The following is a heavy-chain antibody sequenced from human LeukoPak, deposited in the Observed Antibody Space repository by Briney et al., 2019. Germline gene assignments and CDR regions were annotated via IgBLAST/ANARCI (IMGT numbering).Heavy chain of an antibody. CDR2: IYSGGST. D-gene: IGHD3-10*01. CDR1: GFTVSTNY. J-gene: IGHJ4*02. Sequence: GGSLRLSCAASGFTVSTNYMSWVRQAPGKGLEWVSVIYSGGSTYYADSVKGRFTISRDDSKNTLYLQMNSLRAEDTAVYYCARGRGTYYFDYWGQGTLVTVSS. CDR3: ARGRGTYYFDY. V-gene: IGHV3-53*01.